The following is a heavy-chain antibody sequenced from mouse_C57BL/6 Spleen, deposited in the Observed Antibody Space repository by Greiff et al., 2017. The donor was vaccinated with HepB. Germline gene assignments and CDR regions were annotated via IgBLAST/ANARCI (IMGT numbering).Heavy chain of an antibody. CDR1: GYTFTDYE. CDR2: IDPETGGT. Sequence: QVQLQQSGAELVRPGASVTLSCKASGYTFTDYEMHWVKQTPVHGLEWIGAIDPETGGTAYNQKFKGKAILTADKSSSTAYMELRSLTSEDSAVYYCTRGPYLLWSYWGQGTTLTVSS. CDR3: TRGPYLLWSY. D-gene: IGHD2-1*01. J-gene: IGHJ2*01. V-gene: IGHV1-15*01.